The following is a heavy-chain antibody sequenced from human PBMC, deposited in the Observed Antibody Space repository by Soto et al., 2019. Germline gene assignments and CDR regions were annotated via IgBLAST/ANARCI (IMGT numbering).Heavy chain of an antibody. V-gene: IGHV2-5*02. CDR3: VHLMTAVNTFGMDV. CDR2: IYWDDDK. Sequence: QITLKESGPTLVEPTQTLTLTCSFSGFSLITTGSGVAWIRQPPGKALEWLALIYWDDDKRYSPSLKSRLTINKATSKNQVVLKMTNMHPLDTGTYFCVHLMTAVNTFGMDVWGQGTAVTVSS. D-gene: IGHD4-17*01. CDR1: GFSLITTGSG. J-gene: IGHJ6*02.